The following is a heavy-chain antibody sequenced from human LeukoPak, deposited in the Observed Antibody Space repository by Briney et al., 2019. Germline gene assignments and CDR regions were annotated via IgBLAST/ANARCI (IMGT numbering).Heavy chain of an antibody. CDR3: ARGGRRGYCSGGSCYEGFDY. Sequence: ASVKVSCKASGYTFTRYYMHWVRQAPGQGREGRGWINPNSGGTNYAQKFQGWVTMTRDTSISTAYMELSRLRSDDTAVYYCARGGRRGYCSGGSCYEGFDYWGQGTLVTVSS. J-gene: IGHJ4*02. CDR2: INPNSGGT. CDR1: GYTFTRYY. D-gene: IGHD2-15*01. V-gene: IGHV1-2*04.